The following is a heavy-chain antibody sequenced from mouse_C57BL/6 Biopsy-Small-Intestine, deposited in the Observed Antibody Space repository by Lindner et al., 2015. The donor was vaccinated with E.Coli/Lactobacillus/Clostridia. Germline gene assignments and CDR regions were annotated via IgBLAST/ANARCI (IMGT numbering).Heavy chain of an antibody. CDR1: GYAFSSSW. Sequence: VQLQESGPELVKPGASVKISCKASGYAFSSSWMNWVKQRPGKGLEWIGRIYPGDGDTNYNGKFKGKATLTADKSSSTAYMQLSSPTSEDSAVYFCAKGTRLDYWGQGTTLTVSS. J-gene: IGHJ2*01. V-gene: IGHV1-82*01. CDR3: AKGTRLDY. CDR2: IYPGDGDT. D-gene: IGHD3-3*01.